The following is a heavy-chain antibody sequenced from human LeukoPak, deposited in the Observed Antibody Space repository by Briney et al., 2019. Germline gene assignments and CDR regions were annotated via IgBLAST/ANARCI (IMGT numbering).Heavy chain of an antibody. Sequence: SETLSLTCTVSGGSISSSSYYWGWIRQPPRKGLEWIGSIYYSGSTYYNPSLKSRVTISVDTSKNQFSLKLSSVTAADTAVYYCARVGYSSSWTLDYWGQGTLVTVSS. CDR3: ARVGYSSSWTLDY. V-gene: IGHV4-39*07. J-gene: IGHJ4*02. CDR1: GGSISSSSYY. CDR2: IYYSGST. D-gene: IGHD6-13*01.